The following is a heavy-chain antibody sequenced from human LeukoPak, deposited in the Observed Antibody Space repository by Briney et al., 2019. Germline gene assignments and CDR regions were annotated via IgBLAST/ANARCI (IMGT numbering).Heavy chain of an antibody. Sequence: ASVKVSCKASGYTFTSYDINWVRQATGQGLEWMGWMNPNSGNTGYAQKFQGRVTMTRNTSISTAYMELSSLRAEDTAVYYCANPSGGMVRGVTIDYWGQGTLVTVSS. CDR3: ANPSGGMVRGVTIDY. V-gene: IGHV1-8*01. D-gene: IGHD3-10*01. J-gene: IGHJ4*02. CDR1: GYTFTSYD. CDR2: MNPNSGNT.